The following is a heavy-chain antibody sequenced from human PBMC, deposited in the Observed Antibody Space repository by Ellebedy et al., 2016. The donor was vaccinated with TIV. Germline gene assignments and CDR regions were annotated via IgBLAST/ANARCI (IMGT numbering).Heavy chain of an antibody. CDR2: MYHSGST. J-gene: IGHJ3*02. CDR1: GYSTSSGNY. V-gene: IGHV4-38-2*02. CDR3: ATFRNLDGFDI. Sequence: GSLRLSCTVSGYSTSSGNYWGWIRQPPGKGLEWIGSMYHSGSTYYNPSLKRRVTISVDMFKNQLSLKLSSVTAADTAVYYCATFRNLDGFDIWGQGTMVTVSS.